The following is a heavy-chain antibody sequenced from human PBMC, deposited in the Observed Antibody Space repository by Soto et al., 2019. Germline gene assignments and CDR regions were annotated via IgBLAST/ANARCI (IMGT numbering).Heavy chain of an antibody. J-gene: IGHJ6*02. V-gene: IGHV6-1*01. Sequence: SQTLSLTCAISGDSVSSNSAAWNWIRQSPSRGLEWLGRTYYRPKWYNDYAVSVKSRITINPDTSKNQFSLQLNSVTPEDTAVYYCARGPWSIAVADYYYYGMDVWGQGTTVTVSS. CDR3: ARGPWSIAVADYYYYGMDV. D-gene: IGHD6-19*01. CDR2: TYYRPKWYN. CDR1: GDSVSSNSAA.